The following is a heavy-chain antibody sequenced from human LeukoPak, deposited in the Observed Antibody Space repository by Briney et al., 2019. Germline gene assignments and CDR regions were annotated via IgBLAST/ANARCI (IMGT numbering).Heavy chain of an antibody. CDR1: GYTFTSYG. V-gene: IGHV1-18*04. J-gene: IGHJ4*02. Sequence: ASVKVSCKASGYTFTSYGISWVRQAPGQGLEWMGWISAYNGNTNYAQKLQGRVTMTTDTSTSTAYMELRSLRSDDTAVYYCARAGDIVVVPAATHFDYWGQGTLVTVSS. CDR2: ISAYNGNT. D-gene: IGHD2-2*01. CDR3: ARAGDIVVVPAATHFDY.